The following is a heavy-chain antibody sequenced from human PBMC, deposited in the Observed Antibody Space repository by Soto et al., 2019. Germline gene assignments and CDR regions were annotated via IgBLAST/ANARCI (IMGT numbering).Heavy chain of an antibody. J-gene: IGHJ4*01. V-gene: IGHV4-34*01. CDR1: VGSFSCYY. Sequence: PSETLSLTCAVYVGSFSCYYWIWIRQPPGTGLEWIGEINHSGSTNYNPSLKSRVTISVDTSKNQFSLKLSSVTAADTAVFYCARSPGPYCSSTSCYSPSGIERITGTRRRYYFDYWGHGTLVTVSS. CDR2: INHSGST. D-gene: IGHD2-2*02. CDR3: ARSPGPYCSSTSCYSPSGIERITGTRRRYYFDY.